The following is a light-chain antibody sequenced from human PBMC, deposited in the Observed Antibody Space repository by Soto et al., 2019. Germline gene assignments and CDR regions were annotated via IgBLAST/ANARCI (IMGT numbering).Light chain of an antibody. J-gene: IGLJ2*01. Sequence: QSVLTQPASVSGSPGQSITISCTGTISDVGGYNYVSWYQQHQGKAPKLMIYEVSNRPSGVSNRFSGSKSGNTASLTISGLQAEDEDDYYFSSYTSSSTYVVFGGGTKLPVL. CDR2: EVS. CDR1: ISDVGGYNY. V-gene: IGLV2-14*01. CDR3: SSYTSSSTYVV.